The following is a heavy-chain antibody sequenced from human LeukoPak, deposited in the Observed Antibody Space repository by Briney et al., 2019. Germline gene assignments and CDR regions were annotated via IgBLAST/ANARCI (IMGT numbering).Heavy chain of an antibody. V-gene: IGHV4-34*12. CDR3: AMVLYQSGRPGP. D-gene: IGHD2-2*01. Sequence: SETLSLTCAVCGVSLNNYYWSWIRQSPGKGLQWIGEAILGGGTDYSPSLKSRVTISIDTSRNQISLRLTSVAAADTAMYYCAMVLYQSGRPGPWAQGTLVTVSS. J-gene: IGHJ5*02. CDR2: AILGGGT. CDR1: GVSLNNYY.